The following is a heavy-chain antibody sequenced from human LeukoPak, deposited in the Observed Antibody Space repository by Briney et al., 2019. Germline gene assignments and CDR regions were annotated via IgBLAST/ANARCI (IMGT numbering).Heavy chain of an antibody. CDR3: ARRLVTTGLDV. J-gene: IGHJ6*04. Sequence: GESLKISCKGSGYSFTSYWIGWVRQMPGKGLEWMGITYPGDSDTRYSPSFQGQVTISADKSISTAYRQWSSLKASDTAMYYCARRLVTTGLDVWGKGTTVTASS. CDR2: TYPGDSDT. CDR1: GYSFTSYW. D-gene: IGHD4-11*01. V-gene: IGHV5-51*01.